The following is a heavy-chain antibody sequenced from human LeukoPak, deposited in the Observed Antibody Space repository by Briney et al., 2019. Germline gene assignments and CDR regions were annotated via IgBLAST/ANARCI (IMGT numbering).Heavy chain of an antibody. CDR1: GFTFSSYG. J-gene: IGHJ6*03. V-gene: IGHV3-48*03. CDR3: ARGLSDPNYYYYYMDV. D-gene: IGHD2-21*02. CDR2: ISSSGSTI. Sequence: GGSLRLSCGASGFTFSSYGMNWVRQAPGKGLEWVSYISSSGSTIYYADSVKGRFTISRDNAKNSLYLQMNSLRAEDTAVYYCARGLSDPNYYYYYMDVWGKGTTVTISS.